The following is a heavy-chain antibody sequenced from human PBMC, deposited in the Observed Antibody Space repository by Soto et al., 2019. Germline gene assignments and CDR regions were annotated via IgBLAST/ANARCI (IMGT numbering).Heavy chain of an antibody. D-gene: IGHD5-12*01. J-gene: IGHJ4*02. CDR1: GGSISSSSYY. CDR3: ARHLIVATIPFDY. V-gene: IGHV4-39*01. Sequence: PSETLSLTCTVSGGSISSSSYYWGWIRQPPGKGLEWIGSIYYSGSTYYNPSLKSRVTISVDTSKNQFSLKLSSVTAADTAVYYCARHLIVATIPFDYWGQATLVTVSS. CDR2: IYYSGST.